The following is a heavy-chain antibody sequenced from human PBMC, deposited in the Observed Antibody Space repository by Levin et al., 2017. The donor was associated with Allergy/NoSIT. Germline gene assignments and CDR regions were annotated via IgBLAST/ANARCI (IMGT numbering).Heavy chain of an antibody. J-gene: IGHJ4*02. V-gene: IGHV3-21*01. CDR3: ARGPRGWNDPDY. D-gene: IGHD1-1*01. CDR2: ISSSSRYI. CDR1: GFTFSSYS. Sequence: GESLKISCAASGFTFSSYSMNWVRQAPGKGLEWVSSISSSSRYIYYADSVKGRFTLSRDNAKNSLYLQMNSLRAEDTAVYYCARGPRGWNDPDYWGQGTLVTVSS.